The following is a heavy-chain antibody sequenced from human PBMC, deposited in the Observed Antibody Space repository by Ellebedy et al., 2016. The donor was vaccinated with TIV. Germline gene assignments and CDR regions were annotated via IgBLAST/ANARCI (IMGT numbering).Heavy chain of an antibody. V-gene: IGHV3-11*04. CDR3: ARVLHYYDSSGYYSGDGGAFDI. Sequence: PGGSLRLSCAASGFTFSDYYMSWIRQAPGKGLEWVSYISSSGSTIYYADSVKGRFTISRDNSKNTLYLQMNSLRAEDTAVYFCARVLHYYDSSGYYSGDGGAFDIWGQGTMVTVSS. J-gene: IGHJ3*02. CDR1: GFTFSDYY. CDR2: ISSSGSTI. D-gene: IGHD3-22*01.